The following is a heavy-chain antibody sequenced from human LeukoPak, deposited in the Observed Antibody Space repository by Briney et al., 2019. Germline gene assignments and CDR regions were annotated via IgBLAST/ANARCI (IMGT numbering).Heavy chain of an antibody. CDR1: GFTFSSYG. Sequence: GGSLRLSCAASGFTFSSYGMHWVRQAPGKGLEWVAVIWYDGSNKYYADSVKGRFTISRDNSKNTLYLQMNSLRAEDTAVYYCARDPVGWLRRGDEDYFDYWGQGALVTVSS. CDR3: ARDPVGWLRRGDEDYFDY. J-gene: IGHJ4*02. V-gene: IGHV3-33*01. CDR2: IWYDGSNK. D-gene: IGHD5-12*01.